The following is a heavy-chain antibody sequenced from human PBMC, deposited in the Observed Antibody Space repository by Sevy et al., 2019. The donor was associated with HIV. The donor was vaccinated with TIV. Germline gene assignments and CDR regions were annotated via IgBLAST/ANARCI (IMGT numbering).Heavy chain of an antibody. J-gene: IGHJ4*02. V-gene: IGHV3-23*01. CDR2: ISGSGGST. Sequence: GGSLRLSCAASGFTFSSYAMSWVRQAPGKGLEWVSAISGSGGSTYYADSVKGRFTISRDNSKNTLYLQTNSLRAEDTAVYYCAALRGSGYECFDYWGQGTLVTVSS. D-gene: IGHD5-12*01. CDR3: AALRGSGYECFDY. CDR1: GFTFSSYA.